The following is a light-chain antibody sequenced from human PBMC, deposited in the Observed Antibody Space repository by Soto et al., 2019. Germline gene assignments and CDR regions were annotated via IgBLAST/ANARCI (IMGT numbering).Light chain of an antibody. Sequence: EIVMTQSPATLSVSPGERATLSCRASQSVSSNLAWYQQKPGQAPRLLIYGASTRATGIPARFSGSGSGTEFTLTISSLQSEDFAVYYCQQYNIWPRGTLGQGTKVEIK. V-gene: IGKV3-15*01. CDR3: QQYNIWPRGT. CDR1: QSVSSN. J-gene: IGKJ1*01. CDR2: GAS.